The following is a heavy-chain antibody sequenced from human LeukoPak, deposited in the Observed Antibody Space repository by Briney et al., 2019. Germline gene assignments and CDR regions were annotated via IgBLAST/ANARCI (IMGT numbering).Heavy chain of an antibody. CDR3: ARALFGAPDMDV. CDR1: GGSTSSYY. J-gene: IGHJ6*03. V-gene: IGHV4-4*07. Sequence: PSETLSLTCTVSGGSTSSYYWSWIRQPAGKGLEWIGRIYPSGSTTYNPSLKSRVTMSVDTSKNQFALKLSSVTAADTAVYYCARALFGAPDMDVWGKGTTVTVSS. CDR2: IYPSGST. D-gene: IGHD3-3*01.